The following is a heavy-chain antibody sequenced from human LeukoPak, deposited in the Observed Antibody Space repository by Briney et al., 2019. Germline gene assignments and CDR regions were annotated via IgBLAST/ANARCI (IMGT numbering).Heavy chain of an antibody. V-gene: IGHV3-74*01. J-gene: IGHJ4*02. CDR1: GFTFSTYR. CDR3: ARAARYYDILTGYYTRWGFDY. CDR2: INSDGSST. Sequence: PGGSLRLSCAGSGFTFSTYRMHWVRQGPGKGLVWVSRINSDGSSTSYADSVKGRFTISRDNAKNTLYLQMNSLRAEDTAVYYCARAARYYDILTGYYTRWGFDYWGQGTLVTVSS. D-gene: IGHD3-9*01.